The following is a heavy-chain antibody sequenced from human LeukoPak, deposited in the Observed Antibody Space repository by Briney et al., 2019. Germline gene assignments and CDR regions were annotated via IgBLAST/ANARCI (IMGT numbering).Heavy chain of an antibody. CDR3: ARDPEYNWFDP. V-gene: IGHV1-2*06. CDR1: GYTFTGYY. Sequence: GASVEVSCKASGYTFTGYYMHWVRQAPGQGLEWMGRINPNSGGTNYAQKFQGRVTMTRDTSISTAYMELSRLRSDDTAVYYCARDPEYNWFDPWGQGTLVTVSS. J-gene: IGHJ5*02. CDR2: INPNSGGT.